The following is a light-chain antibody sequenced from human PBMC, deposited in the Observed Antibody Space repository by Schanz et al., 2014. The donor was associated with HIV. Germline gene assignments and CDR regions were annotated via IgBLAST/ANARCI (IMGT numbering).Light chain of an antibody. J-gene: IGLJ1*01. CDR1: SSDVGNYLL. Sequence: QSALTQPASVSGSPGQSITISCTGTSSDVGNYLLLSWYQQHPGKAPKLMIYEVNKRPSGVSNRFSGSKSGNTASLTISGLQAEDEADYYCSSYTSSSTLVFGTGTKLTVL. V-gene: IGLV2-14*02. CDR2: EVN. CDR3: SSYTSSSTLV.